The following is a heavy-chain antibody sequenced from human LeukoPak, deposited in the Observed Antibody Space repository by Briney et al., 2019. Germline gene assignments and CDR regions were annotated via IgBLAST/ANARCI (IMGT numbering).Heavy chain of an antibody. CDR3: ARVGDHYHWYLDV. D-gene: IGHD3-10*01. J-gene: IGHJ2*01. Sequence: PGGSLRLSCEASGFDVSSNYMNWVRQAPGKGLEWVSILYSGGSTYYADSVKGRFTVSRDSSENTLFLHMTRLKTEDTAVYFCARVGDHYHWYLDVWGRGTLVTVSS. V-gene: IGHV3-53*01. CDR1: GFDVSSNY. CDR2: LYSGGST.